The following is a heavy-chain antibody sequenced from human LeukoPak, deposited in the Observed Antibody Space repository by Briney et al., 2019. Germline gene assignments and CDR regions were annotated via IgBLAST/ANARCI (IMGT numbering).Heavy chain of an antibody. J-gene: IGHJ4*02. CDR2: IYPGDSDI. CDR1: GYSFTSYW. Sequence: GESLKISCKGSGYSFTSYWIGWVRRMPGKGLEWMGIIYPGDSDIRNSPSFQGQVTISADKSTSTAYLQWSSLKASDTAMYYCARHECSSTTCPFDYWGQGTLVTVSS. V-gene: IGHV5-51*01. CDR3: ARHECSSTTCPFDY. D-gene: IGHD2-2*01.